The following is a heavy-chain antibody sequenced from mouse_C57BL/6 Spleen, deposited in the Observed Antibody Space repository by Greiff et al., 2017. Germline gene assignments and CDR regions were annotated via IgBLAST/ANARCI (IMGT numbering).Heavy chain of an antibody. CDR3: TRNSNYLYYSDY. J-gene: IGHJ2*01. Sequence: EVHLVESGGGLVKPGGSLKLSCAASGFTFSDYGMHWVRQAPEKGLEWVAYISSGSSTIYYADTVKGRFTISRDNATNTLFLQMTRLGSEDTAMYYCTRNSNYLYYSDYWGQGTTLTVSS. V-gene: IGHV5-17*01. CDR1: GFTFSDYG. CDR2: ISSGSSTI. D-gene: IGHD2-5*01.